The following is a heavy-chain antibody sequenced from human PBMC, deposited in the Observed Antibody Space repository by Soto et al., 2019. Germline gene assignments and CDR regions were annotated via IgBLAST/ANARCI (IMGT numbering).Heavy chain of an antibody. CDR1: GFTFSSYG. D-gene: IGHD3-22*01. Sequence: QVQLVESGGGVVQPGRSLRLSCAASGFTFSSYGMHWVRQAPGKGLEWVAVISYDGSNKYYADSVKGRFTISRDNSKNTLYLQMNSLRAEDTAVYYCAKYSLLPDSTVRKFPEYDSSGYYYGAFDIWGQGTMVTVSS. V-gene: IGHV3-30*18. J-gene: IGHJ3*02. CDR3: AKYSLLPDSTVRKFPEYDSSGYYYGAFDI. CDR2: ISYDGSNK.